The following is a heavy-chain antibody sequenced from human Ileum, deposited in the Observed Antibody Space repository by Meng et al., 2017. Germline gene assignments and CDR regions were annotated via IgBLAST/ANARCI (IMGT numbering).Heavy chain of an antibody. J-gene: IGHJ4*02. D-gene: IGHD2-2*02. V-gene: IGHV3-21*01. Sequence: GGSLRLSCAASGFTFSDCSMNWVRQAPGKGLEWVSSINPNSDYIYYADSVKGRFTISRDNAKNSLYLQMNSLRDDDTAVYFCARRLAGIHNYPDYWGQGTLVTVSS. CDR3: ARRLAGIHNYPDY. CDR1: GFTFSDCS. CDR2: INPNSDYI.